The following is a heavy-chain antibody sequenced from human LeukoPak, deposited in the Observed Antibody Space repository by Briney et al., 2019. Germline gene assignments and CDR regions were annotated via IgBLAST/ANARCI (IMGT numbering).Heavy chain of an antibody. J-gene: IGHJ3*02. CDR2: INTNTGNP. CDR3: ARVVDYYDSSGPRGWDAFDI. CDR1: EYIFTSIA. V-gene: IGHV7-4-1*02. Sequence: ASVKVSCKASEYIFTSIAVNWVRQAPGQGLEWMGWINTNTGNPRYAQDFTGRFVFSLDTSVSTAYLQISSLKAEDTAVYYCARVVDYYDSSGPRGWDAFDIWGQGTMVTVSS. D-gene: IGHD3-22*01.